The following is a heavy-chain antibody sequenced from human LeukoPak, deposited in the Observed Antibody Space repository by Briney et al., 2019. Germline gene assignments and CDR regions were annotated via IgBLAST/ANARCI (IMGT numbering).Heavy chain of an antibody. CDR3: ARDGGPTGVLNFDY. CDR1: GDFVSSSNAA. J-gene: IGHJ4*02. Sequence: SQTLSLTCAISGDFVSSSNAAWNWVRQSPSRGLEWLGRTYLRSRWYHDFAESVKSRISINADTSKNQFSLQLNSVTPEDTAVYYCARDGGPTGVLNFDYWGQGALVTVSS. V-gene: IGHV6-1*01. CDR2: TYLRSRWYH. D-gene: IGHD3-3*01.